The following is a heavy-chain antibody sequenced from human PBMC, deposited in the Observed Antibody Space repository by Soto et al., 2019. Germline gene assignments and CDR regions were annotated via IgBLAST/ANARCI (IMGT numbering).Heavy chain of an antibody. V-gene: IGHV4-30-2*01. CDR2: IYHSGST. D-gene: IGHD3-10*01. Sequence: PSETLSLTCAVSGGSISSGGYSWSWILQPPGKGLEWIGYIYHSGSTYYNPSLKSRVTISVDRSKNQFSLKLSSVTAADTAVYYCARVVGGSGSLYYYYGMDVWGQGTTVTVSS. CDR3: ARVVGGSGSLYYYYGMDV. J-gene: IGHJ6*02. CDR1: GGSISSGGYS.